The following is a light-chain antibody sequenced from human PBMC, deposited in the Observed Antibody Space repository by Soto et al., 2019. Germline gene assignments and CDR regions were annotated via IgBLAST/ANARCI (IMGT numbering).Light chain of an antibody. CDR1: QNISRS. CDR2: GTS. CDR3: QQYDRWPVT. Sequence: EIVMTQSPVTLSVSPGERATLSCSASQNISRSLAWYQQKPGQGPSLLIYGTSTRAGGVPARFSGGGSGTEFTLTITSLQSEDFAVYYCQQYDRWPVTFGGGTKVDIK. V-gene: IGKV3-15*01. J-gene: IGKJ4*01.